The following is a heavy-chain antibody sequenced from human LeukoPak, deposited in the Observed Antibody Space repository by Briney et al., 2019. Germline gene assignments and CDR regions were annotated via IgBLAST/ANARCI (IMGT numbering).Heavy chain of an antibody. D-gene: IGHD6-19*01. V-gene: IGHV4-39*01. CDR3: ARLWLARRYFDY. J-gene: IGHJ4*02. CDR1: GGSISSSSYY. CDR2: IYYSGST. Sequence: PSETLSLTCTVSGGSISSSSYYWGWIRQPPGKGLEWIGSIYYSGSTYYNPSLKSRVTISVDTSKNQFSLKLSSVTAADTAVYYCARLWLARRYFDYWGQGTLVTVSS.